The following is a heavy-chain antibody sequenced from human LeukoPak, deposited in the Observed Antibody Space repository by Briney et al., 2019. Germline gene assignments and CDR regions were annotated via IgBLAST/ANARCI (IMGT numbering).Heavy chain of an antibody. V-gene: IGHV4-34*01. J-gene: IGHJ4*02. Sequence: SGTLSLTCAVYGGSFSGYYWSWIRQPPGKGLEWIGEINHSGSTNYNPSLKSRVTISVDTSKNQFSLKLSSVTAADTAVYYCARANPVSYYDILTGFPPVYYFDYWGQGTLVTVSS. CDR2: INHSGST. CDR3: ARANPVSYYDILTGFPPVYYFDY. D-gene: IGHD3-9*01. CDR1: GGSFSGYY.